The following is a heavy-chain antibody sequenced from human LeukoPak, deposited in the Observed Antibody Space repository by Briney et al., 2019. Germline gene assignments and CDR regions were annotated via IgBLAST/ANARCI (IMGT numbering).Heavy chain of an antibody. Sequence: GGSLRLSCAASGFTFSSYAMHWVRQAPGKGLEWVAVISYDGSNKYYADSVKGRFTISRDNSKNTLYLQMNSLRAEDTAVYYCARDSEVGATTTDAFDIWGQGTMVTVSS. CDR1: GFTFSSYA. D-gene: IGHD1-26*01. J-gene: IGHJ3*02. CDR3: ARDSEVGATTTDAFDI. CDR2: ISYDGSNK. V-gene: IGHV3-30-3*01.